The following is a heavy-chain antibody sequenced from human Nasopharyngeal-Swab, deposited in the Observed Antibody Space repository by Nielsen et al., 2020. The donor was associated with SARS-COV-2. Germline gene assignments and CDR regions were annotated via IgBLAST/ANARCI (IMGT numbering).Heavy chain of an antibody. Sequence: ASAKVFCKASGESFTSYYMHWVRQAPGQGLEGRGIINPSGGSTSYAQKFQGRVTMTSDTSTSTIYMELSSLRSEDTAVYYCARVLGATDGMDVWGQGTTVTVSS. J-gene: IGHJ6*02. CDR3: ARVLGATDGMDV. CDR1: GESFTSYY. D-gene: IGHD1-26*01. V-gene: IGHV1-46*01. CDR2: INPSGGST.